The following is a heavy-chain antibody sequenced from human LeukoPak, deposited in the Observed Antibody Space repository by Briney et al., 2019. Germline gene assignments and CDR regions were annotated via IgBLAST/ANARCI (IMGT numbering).Heavy chain of an antibody. CDR3: ARDIVVVPAAIGSDY. CDR1: GFTFSSYS. Sequence: RGSLRLSCAASGFTFSSYSMNWVRQAPGKGLEWVSSISSSSSYIYYADSVKGRFTISRDNAKNSLYLQMNSLRAEDTAVYYCARDIVVVPAAIGSDYWGQGTLVTVSS. D-gene: IGHD2-2*01. CDR2: ISSSSSYI. V-gene: IGHV3-21*01. J-gene: IGHJ4*02.